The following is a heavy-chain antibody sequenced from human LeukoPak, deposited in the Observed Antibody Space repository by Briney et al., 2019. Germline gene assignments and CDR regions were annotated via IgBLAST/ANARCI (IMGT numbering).Heavy chain of an antibody. CDR2: MNPNSGNT. J-gene: IGHJ6*03. CDR1: GYTFTSYD. CDR3: ARATHSSSWYFSDYYYYYYMDV. D-gene: IGHD6-13*01. Sequence: ASVKVSCKASGYTFTSYDINWVRQANGQGLEWMGWMNPNSGNTGYAQKFQGRVTMTRNTSISTAYMELSSLRSEDTAVYYCARATHSSSWYFSDYYYYYYMDVWGKGTTVTISS. V-gene: IGHV1-8*01.